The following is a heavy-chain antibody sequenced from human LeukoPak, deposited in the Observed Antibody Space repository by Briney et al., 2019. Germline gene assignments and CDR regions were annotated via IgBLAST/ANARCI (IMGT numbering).Heavy chain of an antibody. CDR1: GFTFGSHA. CDR3: GKTTVGYSSGQKPAWPVDY. V-gene: IGHV3-23*01. D-gene: IGHD5-18*01. Sequence: PGGSLRLSCEASGFTFGSHAMYWVRQAPGKGLEWVAGIFGSGGSSHYADPVKGRFTISRDNSRNTVYLQINSLRAEDTAVYYCGKTTVGYSSGQKPAWPVDYWDQGTLVTVSS. J-gene: IGHJ4*02. CDR2: IFGSGGSS.